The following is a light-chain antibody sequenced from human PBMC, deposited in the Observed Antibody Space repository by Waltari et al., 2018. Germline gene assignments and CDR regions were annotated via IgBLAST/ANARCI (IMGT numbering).Light chain of an antibody. V-gene: IGLV2-23*02. Sequence: QSALTQPASVSGSPGQSITLSCTGTNSDVGNYNYVSWYPPPPGTAPKVIIFGVSKRPSGVSDRFSGSKSGNTASLTISGLQTEDEADYYCCSYAGTSTLIFGGGTKLTVL. CDR1: NSDVGNYNY. CDR2: GVS. J-gene: IGLJ2*01. CDR3: CSYAGTSTLI.